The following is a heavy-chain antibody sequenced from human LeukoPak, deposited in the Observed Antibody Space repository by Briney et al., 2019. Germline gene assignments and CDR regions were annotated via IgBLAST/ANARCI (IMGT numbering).Heavy chain of an antibody. Sequence: PSQTLSLTCTVSGGSISSGGYYWSWIRQHPGKGLEWIGYIYHSGSTYYNPSLKSRVTISVDTSKNQFSLKLGSVTAADTAVYYCAREPYYYDSSGYSLLGFNPWGQGTLVTVSS. J-gene: IGHJ5*02. CDR3: AREPYYYDSSGYSLLGFNP. D-gene: IGHD3-22*01. CDR2: IYHSGST. CDR1: GGSISSGGYY. V-gene: IGHV4-31*03.